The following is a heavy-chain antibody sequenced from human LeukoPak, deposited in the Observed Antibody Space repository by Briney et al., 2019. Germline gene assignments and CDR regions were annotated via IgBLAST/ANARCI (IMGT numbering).Heavy chain of an antibody. D-gene: IGHD3-10*01. J-gene: IGHJ4*02. Sequence: ASVKVSCKASGYTFTGYYMHWVRQAPGQGLEWMGRINPNSSGTNYAKKFQGRVTMTRDTSISTAYMELSRLRSDDTAVYYCAKNYGSGSQYYFDYWGQGTLVTVSS. V-gene: IGHV1-2*06. CDR2: INPNSSGT. CDR3: AKNYGSGSQYYFDY. CDR1: GYTFTGYY.